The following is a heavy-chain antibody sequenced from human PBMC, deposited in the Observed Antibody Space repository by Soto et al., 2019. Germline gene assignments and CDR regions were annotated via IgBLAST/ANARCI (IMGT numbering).Heavy chain of an antibody. V-gene: IGHV3-74*01. CDR2: INSDGTTT. CDR1: GFTFNNFW. Sequence: EVQLVESGGGLVQPGGSLRLSCAASGFTFNNFWMYWVRQTPEKGLVWVSGINSDGTTTIYADSVKGRFTISRDNAKNTLYLHRNRLTVEDTAIYYCVRDIRWGQGTLVTVSS. J-gene: IGHJ4*02. CDR3: VRDIR.